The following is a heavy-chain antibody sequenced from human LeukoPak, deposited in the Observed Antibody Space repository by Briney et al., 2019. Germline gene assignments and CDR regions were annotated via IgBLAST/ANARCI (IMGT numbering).Heavy chain of an antibody. V-gene: IGHV4-59*12. Sequence: PSETLSLTCTVSGGSISSFYWSWIRQPPGKGLEWIGYLYYSRSPNYNPSLKSRVTISVDTSKNQFSLKPSSVTAADTAVYYCAREGGLQHHFDYWGQGTLVTVSS. CDR2: LYYSRSP. CDR3: AREGGLQHHFDY. D-gene: IGHD4-11*01. CDR1: GGSISSFY. J-gene: IGHJ4*02.